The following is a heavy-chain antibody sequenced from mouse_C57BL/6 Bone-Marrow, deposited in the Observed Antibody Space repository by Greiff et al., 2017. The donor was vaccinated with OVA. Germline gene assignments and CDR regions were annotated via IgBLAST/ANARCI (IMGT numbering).Heavy chain of an antibody. V-gene: IGHV1-74*01. D-gene: IGHD2-5*01. CDR2: LHPSDSDT. Sequence: QVQLQQSGADLVKPGASVKVSCKASGYTFTSYWMHWVKQRPGQGLEWIGRLHPSDSDTNYNQKVKGKSTLTVDKSSSTAYRQISSVTSEDSAVYYCATPSYYRNSLDVWGTGTTVTVSS. CDR3: ATPSYYRNSLDV. J-gene: IGHJ1*03. CDR1: GYTFTSYW.